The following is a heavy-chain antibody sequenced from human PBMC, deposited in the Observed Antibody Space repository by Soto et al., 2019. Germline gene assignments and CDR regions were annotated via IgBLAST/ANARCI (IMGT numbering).Heavy chain of an antibody. CDR2: IHSRGST. Sequence: PSVTLSLTCTVSGDSIGSGDNYWSWIRQPPGKGLEWIGFIHSRGSTNYNPSLRSRLIISVDTSKNQFSLTLSSVTAADTAVYYCARIGSYYDNTGFSENAFDVWGQGTMVTVSS. CDR3: ARIGSYYDNTGFSENAFDV. J-gene: IGHJ3*01. V-gene: IGHV4-30-4*01. D-gene: IGHD3-10*01. CDR1: GDSIGSGDNY.